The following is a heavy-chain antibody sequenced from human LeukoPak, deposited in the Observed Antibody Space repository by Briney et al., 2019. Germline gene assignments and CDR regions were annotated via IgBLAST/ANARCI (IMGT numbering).Heavy chain of an antibody. J-gene: IGHJ4*02. Sequence: SETLSLTCTVSGGSISSYYWSWIRQPPGKGLEWIGYIYYSGSTNYNPSLKSRVTISVDTSKNQFSLKLSSVTAADTAVYYCAREWYSSGYNYFGYWGQGTLVTVSS. CDR2: IYYSGST. CDR1: GGSISSYY. CDR3: AREWYSSGYNYFGY. D-gene: IGHD3-22*01. V-gene: IGHV4-59*01.